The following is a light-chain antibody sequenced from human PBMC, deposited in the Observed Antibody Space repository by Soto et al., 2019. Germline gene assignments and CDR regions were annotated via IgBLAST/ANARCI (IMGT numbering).Light chain of an antibody. CDR2: DNN. Sequence: QSVLTQPPSVSAAPGQKVTISGPGSSSNIGNNYVSWYQQLPGTAPKLLIYDNNKRPSGIPDRFSGSKSGTSATLGITGLQTGDEADYYCGTWDSSLSAWVFGGGTKVTVL. V-gene: IGLV1-51*01. CDR1: SSNIGNNY. CDR3: GTWDSSLSAWV. J-gene: IGLJ3*02.